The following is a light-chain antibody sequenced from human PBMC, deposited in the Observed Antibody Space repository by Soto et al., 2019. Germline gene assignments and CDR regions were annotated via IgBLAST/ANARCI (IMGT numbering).Light chain of an antibody. CDR1: QSVSSNY. Sequence: EIVLTQSPGTLSLSPGERATLSCRASQSVSSNYLAWYHQTPGQAPRLLIFGASSRDSGIPDRFRGSGSGTDFTLTISRLEPEDFAVYYCQQYGSSPLTFGGGTKVDIK. V-gene: IGKV3-20*01. J-gene: IGKJ4*01. CDR2: GAS. CDR3: QQYGSSPLT.